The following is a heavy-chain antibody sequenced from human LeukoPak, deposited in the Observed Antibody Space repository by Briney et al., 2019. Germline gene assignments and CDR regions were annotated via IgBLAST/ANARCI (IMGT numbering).Heavy chain of an antibody. Sequence: SETLSLTCTVSGGSLSSHYWSWIRQPPGKGLEWIGYIYYSGSTNYNPSLKSRVTISVDTSKNQFSLKLSSVTAADTAVYYCARGSSSFNYYYYYMDVWGIGTTVTVSS. CDR1: GGSLSSHY. CDR2: IYYSGST. V-gene: IGHV4-59*11. J-gene: IGHJ6*03. CDR3: ARGSSSFNYYYYYMDV. D-gene: IGHD6-6*01.